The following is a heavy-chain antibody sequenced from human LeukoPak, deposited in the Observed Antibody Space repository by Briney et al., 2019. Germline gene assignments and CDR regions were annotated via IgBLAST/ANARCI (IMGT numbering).Heavy chain of an antibody. V-gene: IGHV4-61*08. CDR1: GGSISSGGYY. CDR3: AGGTMVRGVRSNWFDP. Sequence: ASETLSLTCTVSGGSISSGGYYWSWIRQHPGKGLEWIGYIYYSGSTNYNPSLKGRVTISVDTSKNQFSLKLSSVTAADTAVYYCAGGTMVRGVRSNWFDPWGQGTLVTVSS. D-gene: IGHD3-10*01. CDR2: IYYSGST. J-gene: IGHJ5*02.